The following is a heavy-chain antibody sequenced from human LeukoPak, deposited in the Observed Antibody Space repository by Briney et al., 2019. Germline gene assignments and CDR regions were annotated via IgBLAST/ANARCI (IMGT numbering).Heavy chain of an antibody. J-gene: IGHJ4*02. CDR1: GFTFSGSA. D-gene: IGHD1-26*01. CDR3: TRGDEFPLDY. Sequence: GGSLKLSCAASGFTFSGSAMHWVRQASGKGLEWVGRIRSKANSYATAYAASVKGRFTISRDDSKNTAYLQMNSLKTEDTAVYYCTRGDEFPLDYWGQGTLVTVSS. V-gene: IGHV3-73*01. CDR2: IRSKANSYAT.